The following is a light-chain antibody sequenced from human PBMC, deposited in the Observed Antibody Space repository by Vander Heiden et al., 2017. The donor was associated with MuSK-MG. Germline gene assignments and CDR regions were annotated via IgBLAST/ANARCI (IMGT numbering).Light chain of an antibody. J-gene: IGKJ1*01. Sequence: AIRMTQSPSSFSASTGDRVTITCRASQGISSYLAWYQQNPGKAPKLLIYAASTLQSGVPSRFSGSASVTDFTLTISCLQSEDFATYYCQQDDSYPRTFGQGTKVEIK. CDR3: QQDDSYPRT. CDR2: AAS. V-gene: IGKV1-8*01. CDR1: QGISSY.